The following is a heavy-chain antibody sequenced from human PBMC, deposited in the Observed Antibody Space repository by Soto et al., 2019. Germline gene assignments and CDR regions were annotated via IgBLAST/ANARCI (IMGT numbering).Heavy chain of an antibody. V-gene: IGHV4-30-2*01. CDR2: IFPSGTT. Sequence: SETLSLTCGVSGGSLSGETYSWNWIRQPPGKGLEWIGYIFPSGTTYYNPSLKSRVTISIDVSKNQFSLSLRSWTAADTAVYYCARSREFDYWSQGTLVTVSS. CDR1: GGSLSGETYS. J-gene: IGHJ4*02. CDR3: ARSREFDY.